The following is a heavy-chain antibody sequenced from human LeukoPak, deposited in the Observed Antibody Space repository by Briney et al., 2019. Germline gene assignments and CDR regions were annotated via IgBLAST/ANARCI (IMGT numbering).Heavy chain of an antibody. D-gene: IGHD5-12*01. V-gene: IGHV3-49*04. CDR3: TRASPSYHIVATTFDY. CDR2: IRSKAYGGTT. CDR1: GFTFGDYA. J-gene: IGHJ4*02. Sequence: PGGSLRLPCTASGFTFGDYAMSWVRQAPGKGLEWVGFIRSKAYGGTTEYAASVKGRFTISRDDSKSIAYLQMNSLKTEDTAVYYCTRASPSYHIVATTFDYWGQGTLVTVSS.